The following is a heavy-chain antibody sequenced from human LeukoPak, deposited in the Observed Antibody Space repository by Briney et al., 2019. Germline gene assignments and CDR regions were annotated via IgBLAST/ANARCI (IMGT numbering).Heavy chain of an antibody. CDR3: ARVRIAAAGTCWFDP. CDR2: INHSGST. CDR1: GGSFSGYY. V-gene: IGHV4-34*01. Sequence: SETLSLTCAVYGGSFSGYYWSWIRQPPGKGLEWIGEINHSGSTNYNPSLKSRITISVDTSENRFSLKLSSVTATDTAVYYCARVRIAAAGTCWFDPWGQGTLVTVSS. J-gene: IGHJ5*02. D-gene: IGHD6-13*01.